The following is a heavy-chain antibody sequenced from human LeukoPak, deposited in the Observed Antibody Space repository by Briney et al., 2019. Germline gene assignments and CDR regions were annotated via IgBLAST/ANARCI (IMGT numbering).Heavy chain of an antibody. J-gene: IGHJ3*02. CDR1: GSSIRSSSYY. D-gene: IGHD3-22*01. V-gene: IGHV4-39*01. CDR3: ARHDSSGPYNAFDI. CDR2: IYYSGST. Sequence: SETLSLTCTVSGSSIRSSSYYWGWIRQPPGKGLEWIGTIYYSGSTYYNPSLKSRVTISVDTSKNQFSLKLSSVTAADTAVYYCARHDSSGPYNAFDIWGQGTMVTVSS.